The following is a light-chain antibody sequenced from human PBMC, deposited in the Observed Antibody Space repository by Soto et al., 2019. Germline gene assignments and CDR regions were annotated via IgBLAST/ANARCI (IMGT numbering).Light chain of an antibody. Sequence: ENVLTQSPGTLSLSPGERATLSCRASQSVSSSYLAWYQQKPGQAPRLLIYGASSSATGIPDWFSGSGSGTDFSLTTSRLEPEDFAVYYYQQYGSSAPVTFGQGTRLEIK. V-gene: IGKV3-20*01. CDR3: QQYGSSAPVT. CDR1: QSVSSSY. J-gene: IGKJ5*01. CDR2: GAS.